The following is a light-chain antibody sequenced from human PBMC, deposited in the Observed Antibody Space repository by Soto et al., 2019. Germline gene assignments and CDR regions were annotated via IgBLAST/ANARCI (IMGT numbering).Light chain of an antibody. V-gene: IGKV3-15*01. Sequence: EILLTQSPATLFVSPGERATLSCRASQSVGSNLAWYQQKPGQAPRLLIYGASTRATGIPARFSGSGSGTDFSLTITSLQAQDVAVYYCQQYYSTPSTFGQGTRLEIK. CDR3: QQYYSTPST. CDR2: GAS. J-gene: IGKJ5*01. CDR1: QSVGSN.